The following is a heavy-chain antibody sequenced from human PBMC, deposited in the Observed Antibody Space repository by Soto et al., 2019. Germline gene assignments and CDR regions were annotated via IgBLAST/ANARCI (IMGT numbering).Heavy chain of an antibody. Sequence: QVQLVQSGAEVRRPGSSVKVSCKASEDTFSTYAIGWVRQAPGQGLEWMGGIIPIFDTTNYAQNFRDRVTITADKTTTTVYMELSSLRFAATAVYYCARSSRRSGASYSGFHAWCQGKTVTVSS. CDR3: ARSSRRSGASYSGFHA. J-gene: IGHJ6*02. V-gene: IGHV1-69*06. CDR2: IIPIFDTT. CDR1: EDTFSTYA. D-gene: IGHD2-15*01.